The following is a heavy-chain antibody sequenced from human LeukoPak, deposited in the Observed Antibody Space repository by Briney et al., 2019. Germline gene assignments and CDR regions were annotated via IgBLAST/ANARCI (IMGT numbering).Heavy chain of an antibody. CDR1: GFSFTSYA. CDR2: ISASGRTT. J-gene: IGHJ3*01. D-gene: IGHD5-24*01. Sequence: GESLKISCAASGFSFTSYAMSWVRQAPGKGPEWVSAISASGRTTYYADSVKGRFTLSRDNSKDTLYLQMNSLRAEDTAIYYCARDIQLSTWGLGTMVTVSS. V-gene: IGHV3-23*01. CDR3: ARDIQLST.